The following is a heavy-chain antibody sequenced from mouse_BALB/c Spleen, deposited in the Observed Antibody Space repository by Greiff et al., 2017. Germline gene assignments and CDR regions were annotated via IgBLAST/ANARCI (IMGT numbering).Heavy chain of an antibody. J-gene: IGHJ3*01. Sequence: DVKLQESGGDLVKPGGSLKLSCAASGFTFSSYGMSWVRQTPDKRLEWVATISSGGSYTYYPDSVKGRFTISRDNAKNTLYLQMSSLKSEDTAMYYCAREDGNYGVWAYWGQGTLVTVSA. V-gene: IGHV5-6*02. CDR2: ISSGGSYT. D-gene: IGHD2-1*01. CDR3: AREDGNYGVWAY. CDR1: GFTFSSYG.